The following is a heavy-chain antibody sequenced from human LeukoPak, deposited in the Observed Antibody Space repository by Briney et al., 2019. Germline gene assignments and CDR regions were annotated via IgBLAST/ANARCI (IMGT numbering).Heavy chain of an antibody. CDR1: GFTFSSYE. Sequence: PGGSLRLSCAASGFTFSSYEMNWVRQAPGKGLEWLSYISGSGSSIYYADSVKGRFTISRDNDKNSLYLQMNSLRAEDTAVYYCARDPYLGYRSEFDYWGQGTLVTVCS. D-gene: IGHD6-25*01. CDR3: ARDPYLGYRSEFDY. CDR2: ISGSGSSI. J-gene: IGHJ4*02. V-gene: IGHV3-48*03.